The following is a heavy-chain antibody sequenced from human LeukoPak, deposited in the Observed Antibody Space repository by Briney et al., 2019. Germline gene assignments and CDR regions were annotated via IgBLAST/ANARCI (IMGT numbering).Heavy chain of an antibody. CDR2: INHSGST. J-gene: IGHJ5*02. D-gene: IGHD3-10*01. V-gene: IGHV4-34*01. CDR3: ASYYYGSGSYSNWFDP. CDR1: GGSFSGYY. Sequence: PSETLSLTCAVYGGSFSGYYWSWIRQPPGKGLEWIGEINHSGSTNYNPSLKSRVTISVDTSKNQFSLKLSSVTAADTAVYYCASYYYGSGSYSNWFDPWGQGTLVTVSS.